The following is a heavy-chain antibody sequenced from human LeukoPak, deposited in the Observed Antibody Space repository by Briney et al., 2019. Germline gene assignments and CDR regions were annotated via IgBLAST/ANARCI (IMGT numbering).Heavy chain of an antibody. CDR3: ARGGPLYCSGGSCYSRPEGEYFDY. V-gene: IGHV4-39*07. J-gene: IGHJ4*02. CDR1: GGSISSSSYY. D-gene: IGHD2-15*01. Sequence: SGTLSLTCTVSGGSISSSSYYWGWIRQPPGKGLEWIGSIYYGGSTYYNPSLKSRVTISVDTSKNQFSLKLSSVTAADTAVYYCARGGPLYCSGGSCYSRPEGEYFDYWGQGTLVTVSS. CDR2: IYYGGST.